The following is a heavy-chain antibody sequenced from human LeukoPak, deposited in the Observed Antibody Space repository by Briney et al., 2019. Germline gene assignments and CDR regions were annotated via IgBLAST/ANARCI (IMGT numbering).Heavy chain of an antibody. Sequence: SETLSLTCTVSGDSVSGYYWSWIRQPPGKGLEWIGYIYYSGSTNYNPSLKSRVTISVDTSKNQFSLRVSSVTAADTAVYYCARRGSYLDAWGQGTLVTVSS. V-gene: IGHV4-59*08. CDR2: IYYSGST. D-gene: IGHD3-16*02. CDR3: ARRGSYLDA. J-gene: IGHJ5*02. CDR1: GDSVSGYY.